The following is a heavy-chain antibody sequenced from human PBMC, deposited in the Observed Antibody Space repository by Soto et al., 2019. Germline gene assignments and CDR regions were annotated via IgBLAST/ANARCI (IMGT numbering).Heavy chain of an antibody. CDR3: ASSQVGATTPVY. V-gene: IGHV4-30-4*01. Sequence: PSETLSLTCTVSGGSISSGDYYWSWIRQPPGKGLEWIGYIYYSGSTYYNPSLKSRVTISVDTSKNQFSLKLSSVTAADTAVYYCASSQVGATTPVYWGPGTLVTVSS. D-gene: IGHD1-26*01. CDR1: GGSISSGDYY. CDR2: IYYSGST. J-gene: IGHJ4*02.